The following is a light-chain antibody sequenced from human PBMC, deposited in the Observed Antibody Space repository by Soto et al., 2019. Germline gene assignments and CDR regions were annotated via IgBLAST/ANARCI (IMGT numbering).Light chain of an antibody. CDR2: DAS. CDR3: QQRSNWLT. Sequence: EIAFSPSPPPLSFSPGEKATLSSRASQSVSRYLAWYQQKPGQAPRLLIYDASNRATGIPARFSGSGSGTDFTLTISSLEHEDFAVYYCQQRSNWLTFGGGTKVDIK. J-gene: IGKJ4*01. CDR1: QSVSRY. V-gene: IGKV3-11*01.